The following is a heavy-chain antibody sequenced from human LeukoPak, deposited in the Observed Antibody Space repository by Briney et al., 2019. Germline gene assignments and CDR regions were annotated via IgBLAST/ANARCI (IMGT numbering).Heavy chain of an antibody. CDR1: GGSISSSNW. V-gene: IGHV4-39*01. D-gene: IGHD5-24*01. Sequence: SETLSLTCAVSGGSISSSNWWSWVRQPPGKGLEWIGSLHYTGSTYYNPSLKSQVTITADTSKNQFSLNVGSVTATDKAVYYCARRPSTMNAFDIWGQGTMVTVS. CDR3: ARRPSTMNAFDI. CDR2: LHYTGST. J-gene: IGHJ3*02.